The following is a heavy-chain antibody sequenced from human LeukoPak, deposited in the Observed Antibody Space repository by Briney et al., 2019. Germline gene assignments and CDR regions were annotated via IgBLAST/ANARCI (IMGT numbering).Heavy chain of an antibody. CDR2: INSDGSTT. D-gene: IGHD2-2*01. CDR1: GFTFSSYW. J-gene: IGHJ4*02. Sequence: GGSLRLSCAASGFTFSSYWMYWVRQAPGKGLVWVSRINSDGSTTSYADSVKGRFTISRDNAKNTLYLQMNSLRAEDTAVYYCTKDDDSTSYYFDYWGQGTLVTVSS. V-gene: IGHV3-74*01. CDR3: TKDDDSTSYYFDY.